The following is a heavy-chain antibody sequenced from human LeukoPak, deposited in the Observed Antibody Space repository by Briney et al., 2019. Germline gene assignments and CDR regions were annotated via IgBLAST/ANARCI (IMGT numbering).Heavy chain of an antibody. CDR3: AGDLCGGTGTYCDY. J-gene: IGHJ4*02. CDR2: INHSGST. D-gene: IGHD2/OR15-2a*01. V-gene: IGHV4-34*01. CDR1: GGSFSGYY. Sequence: PSETLSLTCAVYGGSFSGYYWSWIRQPPGKGLEWIGEINHSGSTNYNPSLKSRVTISVDTSKNQFSLKLSSGTASDTTGSFCAGDLCGGTGTYCDYWGQGTLVSVYS.